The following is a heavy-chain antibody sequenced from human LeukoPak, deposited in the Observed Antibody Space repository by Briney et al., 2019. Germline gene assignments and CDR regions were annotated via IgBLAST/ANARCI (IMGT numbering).Heavy chain of an antibody. D-gene: IGHD6-6*01. CDR2: INPNSGGT. CDR3: ARDLGEQQLVLSIRGPDLDY. V-gene: IGHV1-2*02. Sequence: ASVKVSCKASGGTFSSYAISWVRQAPGQGLEWMGWINPNSGGTNYAQKFQGRVTMTRDTSISTAYMELSRLRSDDTAVYYCARDLGEQQLVLSIRGPDLDYWGQGTLVTVSS. J-gene: IGHJ4*02. CDR1: GGTFSSYA.